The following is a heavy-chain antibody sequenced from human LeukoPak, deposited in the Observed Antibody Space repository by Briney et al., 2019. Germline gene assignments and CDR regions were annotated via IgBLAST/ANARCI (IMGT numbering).Heavy chain of an antibody. V-gene: IGHV1-2*02. CDR3: ARDYSVDSSCSITRGY. CDR1: GYTFTGYY. D-gene: IGHD3-22*01. CDR2: INPNSGGT. J-gene: IGHJ4*02. Sequence: ASVKVSCKASGYTFTGYYMRWVRQAPGQGLEWMGWINPNSGGTNYAQKFQGRVTMTRDTSISTAYMELSRLRSDDTAVYYCARDYSVDSSCSITRGYWGQGTLVTVSS.